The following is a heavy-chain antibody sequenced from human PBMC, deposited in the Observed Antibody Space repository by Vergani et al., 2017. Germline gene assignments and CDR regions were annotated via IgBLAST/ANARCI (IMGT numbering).Heavy chain of an antibody. CDR1: GYTFTSYG. CDR2: ISAYNGNT. D-gene: IGHD4-17*01. CDR3: ARDRQTTVTTHFNWFDP. V-gene: IGHV1-18*01. J-gene: IGHJ5*02. Sequence: QVQLVQSGAEVKKPGASVKVSCKASGYTFTSYGISWVRQAPGQGLEWMGWISAYNGNTNYAQKLQGRVTMTPDKSTSTAYMELRSLRSEDTAVYYCARDRQTTVTTHFNWFDPWGQGTLVTVSS.